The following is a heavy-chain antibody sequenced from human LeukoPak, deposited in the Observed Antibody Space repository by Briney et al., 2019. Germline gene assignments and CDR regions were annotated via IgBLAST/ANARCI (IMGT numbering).Heavy chain of an antibody. CDR3: AKSYGAYFPFDY. CDR1: GFTFSGYA. Sequence: GGSLRLSCAASGFTFSGYAMSWVRQPPGNGLEWVSSTSGSGGSTYYADSVKGRFTVSRDNSKNTLYLQMYSLRAEDTAVYYCAKSYGAYFPFDYWGQGTLVTVSS. V-gene: IGHV3-23*01. CDR2: TSGSGGST. D-gene: IGHD4-17*01. J-gene: IGHJ4*02.